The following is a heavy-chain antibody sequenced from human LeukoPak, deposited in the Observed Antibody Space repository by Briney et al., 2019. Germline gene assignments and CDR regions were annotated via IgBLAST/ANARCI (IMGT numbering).Heavy chain of an antibody. Sequence: SETLSLTCTVSGGSISSYYWSWIRQPPGKGLEWIGYIHYSGSTNYNPSLKSRVTISVDTSKNQFSLKLSSVTAADTAVYYCAREYSSGYYYYYMDVWGKGTTVTVSS. CDR2: IHYSGST. V-gene: IGHV4-59*01. CDR3: AREYSSGYYYYYMDV. CDR1: GGSISSYY. J-gene: IGHJ6*03. D-gene: IGHD6-19*01.